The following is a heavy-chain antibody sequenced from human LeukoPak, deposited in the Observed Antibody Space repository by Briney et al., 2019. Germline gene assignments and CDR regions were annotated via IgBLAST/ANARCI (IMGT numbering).Heavy chain of an antibody. CDR3: AKDPCSGGSCYDY. Sequence: GGSLRLSCAASRFTVSSNYMSWVRQAPGKGLEWVSAISGSGGSTYYADSVKGRFTISRDNSKNTLYLQMNSLRAEDTAVYYCAKDPCSGGSCYDYWGLRTLVTVSS. J-gene: IGHJ4*02. CDR2: ISGSGGST. CDR1: RFTVSSNY. V-gene: IGHV3-23*01. D-gene: IGHD2-15*01.